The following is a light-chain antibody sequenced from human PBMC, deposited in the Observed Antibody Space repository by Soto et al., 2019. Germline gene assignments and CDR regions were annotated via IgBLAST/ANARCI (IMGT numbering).Light chain of an antibody. J-gene: IGLJ1*01. CDR3: QSYGGTLSPCV. V-gene: IGLV2-8*01. CDR1: SGDVGGYDY. CDR2: EVT. Sequence: QSVLTQPPSASGSPGQSVTISCTGTSGDVGGYDYVSWYQQHPGKAPKLMIYEVTKRPLGVPDRFSGSKSGNTASLTVSGLQAEDEADYYCQSYGGTLSPCVFGTGTKVTVL.